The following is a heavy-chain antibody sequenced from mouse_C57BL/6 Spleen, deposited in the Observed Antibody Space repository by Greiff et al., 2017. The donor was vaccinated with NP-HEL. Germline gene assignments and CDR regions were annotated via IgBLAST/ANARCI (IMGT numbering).Heavy chain of an antibody. CDR2: INPNNGGT. J-gene: IGHJ4*01. D-gene: IGHD2-4*01. CDR3: AYDYGYAMDY. CDR1: GYTFTDYN. V-gene: IGHV1-22*01. Sequence: EVQLQQSGPELVKPGASVKMSCKASGYTFTDYNMHWVKQSHGKSLEWIGYINPNNGGTSYNQKFKGKATLTGNKSSSTAYMELRSLTSEDSAVYYCAYDYGYAMDYWGQGTSVTVSS.